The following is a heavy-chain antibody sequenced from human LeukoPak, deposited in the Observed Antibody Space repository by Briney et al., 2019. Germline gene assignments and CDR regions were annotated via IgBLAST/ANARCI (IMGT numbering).Heavy chain of an antibody. V-gene: IGHV3-23*01. Sequence: GGSLRLSCAATGFTFSSYAMTWVRQAPGKGLEWVSSINDSGGSTYCADSMKGRFTISRDNSKNRLYLQMNSLRAEDTAVYYCAAGVVAATFDYWGQGALVTVSS. CDR2: INDSGGST. J-gene: IGHJ4*02. CDR3: AAGVVAATFDY. D-gene: IGHD2-15*01. CDR1: GFTFSSYA.